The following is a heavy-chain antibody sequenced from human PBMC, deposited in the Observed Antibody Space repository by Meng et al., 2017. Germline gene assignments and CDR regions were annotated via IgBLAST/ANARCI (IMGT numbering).Heavy chain of an antibody. CDR3: ARGGSYYSY. Sequence: EVELGEAGGGLIPPGGSLRLSCAASGFTVSSNYMGWVRQAPGKGLEWVSVIYSGGSTYYADSVKGRFTISRDNSKNTLHLQMNSLRAEDTAVYYCARGGSYYSYWGQGTLVTVSS. D-gene: IGHD1-26*01. J-gene: IGHJ4*02. CDR1: GFTVSSNY. CDR2: IYSGGST. V-gene: IGHV3-53*01.